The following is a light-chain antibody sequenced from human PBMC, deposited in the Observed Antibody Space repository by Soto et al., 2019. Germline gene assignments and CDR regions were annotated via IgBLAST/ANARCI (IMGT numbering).Light chain of an antibody. CDR1: SSDVGGYNY. Sequence: QSALTQPPSASGSPGQSVTITCTGTSSDVGGYNYVSWYQQHPSKAPKLMISEVNKRPSGVPDRFSGSKSGNTASLTVSGLQVEDEADYYCSSYSANFWVFGGGTKLTVL. CDR3: SSYSANFWV. V-gene: IGLV2-8*01. CDR2: EVN. J-gene: IGLJ3*02.